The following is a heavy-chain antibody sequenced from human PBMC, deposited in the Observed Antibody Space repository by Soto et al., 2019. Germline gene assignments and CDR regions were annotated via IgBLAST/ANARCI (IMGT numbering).Heavy chain of an antibody. Sequence: GGSLRLSCAASGFPFSSYAMHWVRQAPGKGLEWVAVIWYDGSTKYHADSVKGRFTISRDNSKNTLYLQMNRLRAEETAVYYCARYSSGYEHNLRFAPWAQGTSVPVSS. D-gene: IGHD3-22*01. V-gene: IGHV3-33*01. CDR1: GFPFSSYA. CDR3: ARYSSGYEHNLRFAP. CDR2: IWYDGSTK. J-gene: IGHJ5*02.